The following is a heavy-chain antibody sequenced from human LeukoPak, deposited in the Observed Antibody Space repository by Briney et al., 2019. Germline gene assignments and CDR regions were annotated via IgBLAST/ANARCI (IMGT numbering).Heavy chain of an antibody. CDR1: GGSISSYY. D-gene: IGHD1-26*01. Sequence: KSSETLSLTCTVSGGSISSYYWSWIRQPPGKGLEWIGYIYYSGSTNYNPSLKSRVTISVDTSKNQFSLRLSSVTAADTAVYYCARDLRMGNYYYMDVWGKGTTVTVSS. CDR3: ARDLRMGNYYYMDV. CDR2: IYYSGST. V-gene: IGHV4-59*01. J-gene: IGHJ6*03.